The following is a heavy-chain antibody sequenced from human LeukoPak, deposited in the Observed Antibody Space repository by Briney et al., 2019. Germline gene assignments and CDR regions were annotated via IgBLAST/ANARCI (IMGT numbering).Heavy chain of an antibody. V-gene: IGHV4-31*03. CDR1: GGPISSGGYW. Sequence: PSETLSLTCTVSGGPISSGGYWWSWIRQHPGKGLEWIGYIYYSGSTYYNPSLKSRLTMSVDTSKNQFSLKLSSATAADTAVYYCARAILTASGYVWHFDLWGRGTLVTVSS. CDR2: IYYSGST. D-gene: IGHD3-3*01. CDR3: ARAILTASGYVWHFDL. J-gene: IGHJ2*01.